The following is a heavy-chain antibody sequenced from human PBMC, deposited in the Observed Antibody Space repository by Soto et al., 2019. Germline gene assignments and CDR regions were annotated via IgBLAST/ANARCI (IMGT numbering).Heavy chain of an antibody. J-gene: IGHJ4*02. CDR2: IKSRAESETT. D-gene: IGHD6-13*01. CDR3: VTVLPHANSWFDY. CDR1: GFTFSNVW. Sequence: GSLRLSCAASGFTFSNVWMSWVRQRPGKGLEWLGRIKSRAESETTDYASPARGRFIISRDDSKDMLYLQLNSLKSGDTGVYYCVTVLPHANSWFDYWGQGTPVTVSS. V-gene: IGHV3-15*01.